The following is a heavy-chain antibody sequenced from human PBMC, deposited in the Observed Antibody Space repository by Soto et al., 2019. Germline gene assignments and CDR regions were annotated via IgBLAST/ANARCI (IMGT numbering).Heavy chain of an antibody. CDR3: ARVENYGSARDVFDH. D-gene: IGHD3-10*01. CDR2: LNTGDGNT. CDR1: GYSFSTYG. Sequence: QVLLVQSGAEVKKPGASVKVSCKASGYSFSTYGVSWVRQAPGQGLEWMGWLNTGDGNTAYAQKLQGRITLTTDTSTTTAYMELRSLRSHDTAIYFCARVENYGSARDVFDHWGQGTLVTVSS. V-gene: IGHV1-18*04. J-gene: IGHJ4*02.